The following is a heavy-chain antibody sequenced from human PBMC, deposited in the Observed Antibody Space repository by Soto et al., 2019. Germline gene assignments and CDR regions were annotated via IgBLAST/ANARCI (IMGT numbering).Heavy chain of an antibody. CDR3: AKDRDDIGMVDAFEI. CDR2: ISGSGVTT. CDR1: VFTLSNYA. D-gene: IGHD2-15*01. Sequence: EMQLLESGGDLVQPGGSLRLSCAASVFTLSNYAMTWVRQAPGKGLEYISAISGSGVTTYYADSMKGRFTISRDNSKNTLYLQMNSLRAEDTAVYYCAKDRDDIGMVDAFEIWGQGTMVTVSS. J-gene: IGHJ3*02. V-gene: IGHV3-23*01.